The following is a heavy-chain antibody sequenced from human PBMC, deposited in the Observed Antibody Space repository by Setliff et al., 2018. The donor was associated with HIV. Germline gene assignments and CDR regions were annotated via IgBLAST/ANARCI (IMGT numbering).Heavy chain of an antibody. V-gene: IGHV4-61*02. J-gene: IGHJ4*02. D-gene: IGHD3-22*01. CDR3: ARSSGYYSTVFY. Sequence: PSETLSLTCTVSGGSISSDSYYWSWIRQPAGKGLEWIGRIYTSGSSNYNPSLKSRVTISVDTSKNQFSLKLSSATAADTAVYYCARSSGYYSTVFYWGQGTRVTVSS. CDR2: IYTSGSS. CDR1: GGSISSDSYY.